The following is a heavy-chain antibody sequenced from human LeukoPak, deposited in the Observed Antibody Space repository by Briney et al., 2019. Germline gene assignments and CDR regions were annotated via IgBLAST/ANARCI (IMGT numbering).Heavy chain of an antibody. D-gene: IGHD3-10*01. CDR1: GFTFSSYW. J-gene: IGHJ4*02. Sequence: GGSLRLSCAASGFTFSSYWMHWVRQPPGKGLVWVSRINSDGSSTSYADSVKGRFTISRDNAKNTLYLQLTSLRAEDTAVYYCARGAYYGSLNYYIDYWGQGTLVTVSS. CDR2: INSDGSST. V-gene: IGHV3-74*01. CDR3: ARGAYYGSLNYYIDY.